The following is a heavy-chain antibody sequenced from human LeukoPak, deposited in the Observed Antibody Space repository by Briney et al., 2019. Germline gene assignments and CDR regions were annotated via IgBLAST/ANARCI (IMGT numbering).Heavy chain of an antibody. CDR3: ASGGGGSYYLDD. Sequence: SETLSLTCTVSGGSISSYYWSWIRQPPGKGLEWIGYIYYSGSTHYNPSLKSRVTISVDTSKNHFSLKLSSVTAADTAVYYCASGGGGSYYLDDWGQGTLVTVSS. J-gene: IGHJ4*02. CDR2: IYYSGST. CDR1: GGSISSYY. D-gene: IGHD1-26*01. V-gene: IGHV4-59*01.